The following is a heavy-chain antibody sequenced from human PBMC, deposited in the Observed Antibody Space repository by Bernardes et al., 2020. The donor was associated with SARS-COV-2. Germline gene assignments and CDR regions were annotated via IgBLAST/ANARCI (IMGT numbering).Heavy chain of an antibody. CDR2: ISTSSNYI. J-gene: IGHJ4*02. D-gene: IGHD3-22*01. CDR3: ARDDGSYYDSSGFDY. V-gene: IGHV3-21*01. Sequence: GGSLRLSCTASGFKFSSYTMNWVRQAPGKGLEWVSSISTSSNYIYYADSVKGRFTISRDNARNSVFLQMNSVRAEDTAVYYCARDDGSYYDSSGFDYWGRGTPVTDSS. CDR1: GFKFSSYT.